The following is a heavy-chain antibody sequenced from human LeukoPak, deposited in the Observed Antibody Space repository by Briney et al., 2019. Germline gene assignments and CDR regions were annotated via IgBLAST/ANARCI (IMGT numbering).Heavy chain of an antibody. D-gene: IGHD2-2*02. CDR3: ARGYCSSTSCYRGVGYYYYMDV. Sequence: SETLSLTCTVSGGSISSYYWSWIRQPPGKGLEWIGYIYTSASTNYNPSLKSRVTISVDTSKNQFSLKLSSVTAADTAVYYCARGYCSSTSCYRGVGYYYYMDVWGKGTTVTVSS. CDR2: IYTSAST. J-gene: IGHJ6*03. V-gene: IGHV4-4*09. CDR1: GGSISSYY.